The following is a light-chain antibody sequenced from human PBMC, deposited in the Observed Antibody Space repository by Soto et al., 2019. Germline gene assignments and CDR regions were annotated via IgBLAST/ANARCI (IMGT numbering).Light chain of an antibody. Sequence: DIQMTQSPSTLSASVGDRVTITCRASQTISNWLAWYQQRPGKAPKLLIYDASSLESGVPSRFSGSGSGTEFTLTISSLQPDDFATYYCQQYNSYSWTFGQGAKADI. CDR3: QQYNSYSWT. CDR2: DAS. J-gene: IGKJ1*01. CDR1: QTISNW. V-gene: IGKV1-5*01.